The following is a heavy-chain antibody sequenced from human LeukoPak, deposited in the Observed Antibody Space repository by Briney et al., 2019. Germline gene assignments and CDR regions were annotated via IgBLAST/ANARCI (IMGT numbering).Heavy chain of an antibody. J-gene: IGHJ6*03. CDR2: IYTSGST. CDR1: GDSISDYY. V-gene: IGHV4-4*09. CDR3: ATQGQLANRKYYYYYYMDV. D-gene: IGHD6-6*01. Sequence: SETLSLTCSVSGDSISDYYWAWIRQPPGKGLEWIGYIYTSGSTNYNPSLKSRVTISVDTSKNQFSLKLSSVTAADTAVYYCATQGQLANRKYYYYYYMDVWGKGTTVTVSS.